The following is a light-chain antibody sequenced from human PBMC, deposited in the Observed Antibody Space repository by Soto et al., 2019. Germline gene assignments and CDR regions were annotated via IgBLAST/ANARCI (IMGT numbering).Light chain of an antibody. J-gene: IGKJ1*01. CDR1: ESIDNY. V-gene: IGKV1-39*01. CDR3: QQSYSSPET. CDR2: AAS. Sequence: DIQMTQSPSSLSASVGDRVTITCRASESIDNYLNWYQQKPGKAPNLLIYAASTLLSGVPSRFSGRGSGTHFTLTISSLQPEDFATYYCQQSYSSPETFGQGTKVEIK.